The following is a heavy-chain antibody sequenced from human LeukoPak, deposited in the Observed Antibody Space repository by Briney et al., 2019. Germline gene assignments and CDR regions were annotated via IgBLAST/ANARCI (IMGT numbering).Heavy chain of an antibody. D-gene: IGHD3-16*02. V-gene: IGHV1-69*01. J-gene: IGHJ4*02. Sequence: EASVKVSCKASGGTFISYAISWVRQAPGQGLEWMGGIIPIFGTANYAQKFQGRVTITADESTSTAYMELSSLRSEDTAVYYCASHLMITFGGVIPGAYRYWGQGTLVTVSS. CDR1: GGTFISYA. CDR2: IIPIFGTA. CDR3: ASHLMITFGGVIPGAYRY.